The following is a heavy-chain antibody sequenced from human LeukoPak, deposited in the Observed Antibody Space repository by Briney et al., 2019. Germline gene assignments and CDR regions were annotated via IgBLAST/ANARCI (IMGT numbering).Heavy chain of an antibody. V-gene: IGHV4-39*01. D-gene: IGHD6-13*01. CDR2: IYYSGST. Sequence: SQTLSLTCTVSGGSISSGDYYWSWIRQPPGKGLEWIGSIYYSGSTYYNPSLKSRVTISVDTSKNQFSLKLSSVTAADTAVYYCAGSSSSWYQVYWGQGTLVTVSS. CDR3: AGSSSSWYQVY. CDR1: GGSISSGDYY. J-gene: IGHJ4*02.